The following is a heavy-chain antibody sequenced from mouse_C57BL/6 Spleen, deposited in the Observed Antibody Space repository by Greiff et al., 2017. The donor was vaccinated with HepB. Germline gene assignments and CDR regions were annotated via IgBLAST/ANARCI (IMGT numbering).Heavy chain of an antibody. D-gene: IGHD2-4*01. Sequence: EVMLVESGGDLVKPGGSLKLSCAASGFTFSSYGMSWVRQTPDKRLEWVATISSGGSYTYYPDSVKGRFTISRDNAKNTPYLQMSSLKSEDTAMYYCARGDYDDYWGQGTTLTVSS. CDR3: ARGDYDDY. CDR2: ISSGGSYT. V-gene: IGHV5-6*01. J-gene: IGHJ2*01. CDR1: GFTFSSYG.